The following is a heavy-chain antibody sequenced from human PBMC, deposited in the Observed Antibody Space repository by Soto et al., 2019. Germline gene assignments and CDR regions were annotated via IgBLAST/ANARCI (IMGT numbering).Heavy chain of an antibody. J-gene: IGHJ5*02. D-gene: IGHD3-10*01. V-gene: IGHV4-39*01. CDR1: GGSISSSSYY. CDR3: ARPLHYGSGSYYSP. Sequence: QLQLQESGPGLVKPSETLSLTCTVSGGSISSSSYYWGWIRQPPGKGLEWIGSIYYSGSTYYNPSLKSRVTISVDTSKNQFSLKLSSVTAADTAVYYCARPLHYGSGSYYSPWGQGTLVTVSS. CDR2: IYYSGST.